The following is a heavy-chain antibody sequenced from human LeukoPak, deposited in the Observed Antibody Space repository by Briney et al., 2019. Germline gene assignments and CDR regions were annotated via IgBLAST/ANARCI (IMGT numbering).Heavy chain of an antibody. J-gene: IGHJ5*02. Sequence: ASVKVSCKASGYTFTGYYMHWVRQAPGQGLEWMGWINPNSGGTNYAQKLQGRVTMTTDTSTSTAYMELRSLRSDDTAVYYCARSPLWFGELLANWFDPWGQGTLVTVSS. CDR3: ARSPLWFGELLANWFDP. CDR2: INPNSGGT. CDR1: GYTFTGYY. D-gene: IGHD3-10*01. V-gene: IGHV1-2*02.